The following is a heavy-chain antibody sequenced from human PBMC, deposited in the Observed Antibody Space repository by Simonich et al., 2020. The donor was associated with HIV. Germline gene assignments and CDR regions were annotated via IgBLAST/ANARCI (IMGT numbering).Heavy chain of an antibody. J-gene: IGHJ4*02. V-gene: IGHV4-59*12. CDR3: ARGRPPGFSNGWYHFDF. D-gene: IGHD6-19*01. CDR1: GGSISSDY. Sequence: QVQLQESGPGLVKPSETLSLRCTVSGGSISSDYWSWIRQPPGKGLEWIGYIYSSGSTNDKTSLKSRVTISVDTSKNQVSLKLSSVTAADTAIYYCARGRPPGFSNGWYHFDFWGQGTLVTVSP. CDR2: IYSSGST.